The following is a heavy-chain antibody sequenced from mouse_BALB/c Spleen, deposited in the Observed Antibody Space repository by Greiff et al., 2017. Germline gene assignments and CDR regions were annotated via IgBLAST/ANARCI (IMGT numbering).Heavy chain of an antibody. CDR3: ARTLYYGYDPYYFDY. J-gene: IGHJ2*01. D-gene: IGHD2-2*01. CDR1: GYSITSDYA. V-gene: IGHV3-2*02. Sequence: EVHLVESGPGLVKPSQSLSLTCTVTGYSITSDYAWNWIRQFPGNKLEWMGYISYSGSTSYNPSLKSRISITRDTSKNQFFLQLNSVTTEDTATYYCARTLYYGYDPYYFDYWGQGTTLTVSS. CDR2: ISYSGST.